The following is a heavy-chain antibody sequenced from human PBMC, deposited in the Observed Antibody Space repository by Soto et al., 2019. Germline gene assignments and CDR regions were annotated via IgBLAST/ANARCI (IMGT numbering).Heavy chain of an antibody. CDR3: ARDHRDQPGYCSSTSCYSDWFDP. CDR2: INPNSGGT. CDR1: GYTFTGYY. V-gene: IGHV1-2*04. J-gene: IGHJ5*02. Sequence: ASVKVSCKASGYTFTGYYMHWVRQAPGQGLEWMGWINPNSGGTNYAQKFQGWVTMTRDTSISTAYMELSRLRSDDTAVYYCARDHRDQPGYCSSTSCYSDWFDPWGQGTLVTVSS. D-gene: IGHD2-2*01.